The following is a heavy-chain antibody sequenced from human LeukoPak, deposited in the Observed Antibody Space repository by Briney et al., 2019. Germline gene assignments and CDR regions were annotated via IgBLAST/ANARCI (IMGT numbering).Heavy chain of an antibody. D-gene: IGHD5-12*01. CDR2: IYNSGST. J-gene: IGHJ4*02. Sequence: SETLSLTCTVSGGSISRYYWSWIRQPPGKGLEWIAYIYNSGSTNYNPSLRSRATISVDTSKNQFSLKLTSVTAADTAVYFCARGVRAGGYPYFDAWGQGTLVSVSS. V-gene: IGHV4-59*01. CDR1: GGSISRYY. CDR3: ARGVRAGGYPYFDA.